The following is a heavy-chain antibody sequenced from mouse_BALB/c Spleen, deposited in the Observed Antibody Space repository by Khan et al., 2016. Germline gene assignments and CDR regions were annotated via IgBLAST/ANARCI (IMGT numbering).Heavy chain of an antibody. V-gene: IGHV1S137*01. CDR2: ISTYNGHT. CDR3: ARSRDYDWFPY. D-gene: IGHD2-4*01. CDR1: GYTFTDYA. J-gene: IGHJ3*01. Sequence: QVQLQQPGPEVVRPGVSVKISCKGSGYTFTDYAIHWVKQSHARSLEWIGVISTYNGHTDYNQKFKGKATMTVDKSSSTAFMELARLTSEDSAIYSCARSRDYDWFPYWGQGTLVTVSA.